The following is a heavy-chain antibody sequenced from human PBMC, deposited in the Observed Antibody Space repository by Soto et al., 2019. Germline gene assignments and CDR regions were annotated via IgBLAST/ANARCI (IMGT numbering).Heavy chain of an antibody. CDR1: GGSISSRSHY. V-gene: IGHV4-39*01. Sequence: QLQLQESGPGLVKPSETLSLTCTVSGGSISSRSHYWGWIRQSPGKHLEWIGSSDYRGRTHYNPSLVPRDTISVETSKNQVSLKGYAVTAADTAVYYCATADGFGVVTPFFEYWGQGILVTVSS. CDR2: SDYRGRT. D-gene: IGHD3-3*01. J-gene: IGHJ4*02. CDR3: ATADGFGVVTPFFEY.